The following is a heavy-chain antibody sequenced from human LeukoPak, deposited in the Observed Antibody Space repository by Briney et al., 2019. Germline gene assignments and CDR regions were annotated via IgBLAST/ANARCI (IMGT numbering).Heavy chain of an antibody. CDR2: IYYSGST. V-gene: IGHV4-61*01. CDR1: GYSISSGYY. J-gene: IGHJ4*02. Sequence: SETLSLTCTVSGYSISSGYYWSWIRQPPGKGLEWIGYIYYSGSTNYNPSLKSRVTISVDTSKNQFSLKLSSVTAADTAVYYCARRAPGFWSGYFDYWGQGTLVTVSS. D-gene: IGHD3-3*01. CDR3: ARRAPGFWSGYFDY.